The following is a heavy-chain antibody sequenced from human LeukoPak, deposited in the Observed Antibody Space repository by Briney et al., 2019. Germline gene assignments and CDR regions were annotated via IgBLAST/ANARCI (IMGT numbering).Heavy chain of an antibody. J-gene: IGHJ4*02. D-gene: IGHD6-13*01. CDR3: ATYSSSWYYDY. CDR2: IYSGGST. Sequence: GGSLRLSCAASGFTVSSNYMSWVRQAPGRGLEWVSVIYSGGSTYYADSVKGRFTISRDNSKNTLYLQMNSLRAEDTAVYYCATYSSSWYYDYWGQGTLVTVSS. CDR1: GFTVSSNY. V-gene: IGHV3-66*01.